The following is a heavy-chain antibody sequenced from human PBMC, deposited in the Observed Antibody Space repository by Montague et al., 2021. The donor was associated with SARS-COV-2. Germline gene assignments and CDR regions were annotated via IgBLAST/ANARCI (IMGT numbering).Heavy chain of an antibody. D-gene: IGHD5-12*01. J-gene: IGHJ4*02. CDR1: DASISTSNY. CDR2: IHITGTN. CDR3: ARDCNDGYDRFFDY. Sequence: SETLSLTCSVSDASISTSNYWGWRRQTPGKGVEWIESIHITGTNYYKPSRKRRVTISVDTYKNQFSLKLTSLTAADTAIYFCARDCNDGYDRFFDYWGQGTLVTVSS. V-gene: IGHV4-39*07.